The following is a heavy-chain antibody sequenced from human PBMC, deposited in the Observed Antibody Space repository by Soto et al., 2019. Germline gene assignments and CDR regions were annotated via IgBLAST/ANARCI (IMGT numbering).Heavy chain of an antibody. CDR1: GFTFNTYW. D-gene: IGHD6-13*01. CDR2: IKEDGSEK. CDR3: ARDFQPNYGSSWAHH. J-gene: IGHJ5*02. V-gene: IGHV3-7*01. Sequence: GSLRLSCTGSGFTFNTYWMTWVRQAPGKGLKWVANIKEDGSEKNYVDSVQGRFTISRDNANNILYLQMNSLRADDTAVYYCARDFQPNYGSSWAHHWGQGTLVTVSS.